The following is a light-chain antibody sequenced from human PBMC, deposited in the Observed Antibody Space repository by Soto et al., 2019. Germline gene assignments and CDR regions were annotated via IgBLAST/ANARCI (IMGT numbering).Light chain of an antibody. CDR2: DAS. CDR3: QQRSNWPPLT. J-gene: IGKJ4*01. Sequence: EIVLTQSPATLSLSPGERATLSCRASQSVSSYLAWYQQKPGQAPRLLIYDASNRATGRPARFSGSGSGTDFTLTISSLEPEAFAVYYCQQRSNWPPLTFGGGTKVEIK. V-gene: IGKV3-11*01. CDR1: QSVSSY.